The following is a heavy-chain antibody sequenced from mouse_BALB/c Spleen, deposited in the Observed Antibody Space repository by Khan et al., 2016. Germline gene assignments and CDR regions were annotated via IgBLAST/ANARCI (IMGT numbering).Heavy chain of an antibody. V-gene: IGHV1-39*01. CDR1: GYSFTDYN. CDR2: IDPYFGST. J-gene: IGHJ3*01. CDR3: AREGGNYVWFAY. D-gene: IGHD2-1*01. Sequence: EVQRQESGPEVEKPGASVKISCKASGYSFTDYNMNWVKQSNGKSLEWIGNIDPYFGSTSYNQKFKGKATLTVDKSSSTAYMQLKSLTSEDSSVYYCAREGGNYVWFAYWGQGTLVTVSA.